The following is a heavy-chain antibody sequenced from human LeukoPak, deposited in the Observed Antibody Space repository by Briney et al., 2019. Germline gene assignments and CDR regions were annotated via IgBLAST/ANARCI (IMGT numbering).Heavy chain of an antibody. J-gene: IGHJ5*02. CDR1: GFTFGHHF. Sequence: GGSLRLSCVASGFTFGHHFMSWVRQAPGGGLEWVANINPDGSIKFHADSVKGRFTISRDNAKHSLYLQMSSLRAEGTAVYYCARVAAAVPDQWGQGTLVTVSS. V-gene: IGHV3-7*04. CDR3: ARVAAAVPDQ. D-gene: IGHD6-13*01. CDR2: INPDGSIK.